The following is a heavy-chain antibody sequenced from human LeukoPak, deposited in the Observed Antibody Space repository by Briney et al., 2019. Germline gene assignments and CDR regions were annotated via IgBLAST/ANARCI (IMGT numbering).Heavy chain of an antibody. CDR2: IYSGGST. D-gene: IGHD2-15*01. Sequence: GGSLRLSCAASGFTVSSNYMSWVRQAPGKGLEWVSVIYSGGSTYYADSVKGRFTISRDNAKNSLYLQMNSLRAEDTAVYYCARGSVYCSGGSCYSGGFDYWGQGTLVTVSS. J-gene: IGHJ4*02. V-gene: IGHV3-53*01. CDR3: ARGSVYCSGGSCYSGGFDY. CDR1: GFTVSSNY.